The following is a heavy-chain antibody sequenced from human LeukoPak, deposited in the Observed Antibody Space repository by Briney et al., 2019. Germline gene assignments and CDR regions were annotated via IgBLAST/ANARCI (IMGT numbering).Heavy chain of an antibody. CDR3: AKDSDEYGSGSYYLFDY. CDR2: IRYDGSNK. J-gene: IGHJ4*02. D-gene: IGHD3-10*01. CDR1: GFTFSSYG. Sequence: GGSLRLSCAASGFTFSSYGMHWVRQAPGKGLEWVAFIRYDGSNKYYADSVKGRFTISRDNSKNTLYLQVNSLRAEDTAVYYCAKDSDEYGSGSYYLFDYWGQGTLVTVSS. V-gene: IGHV3-30*02.